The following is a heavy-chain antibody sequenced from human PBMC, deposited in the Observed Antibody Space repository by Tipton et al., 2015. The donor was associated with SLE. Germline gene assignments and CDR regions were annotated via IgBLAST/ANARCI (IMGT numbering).Heavy chain of an antibody. D-gene: IGHD3-3*01. CDR3: ARDPDHDSPP. CDR2: INPNSGVA. V-gene: IGHV1-2*06. CDR1: GYNFIGNN. Sequence: QLVQFGAEVKKPGASERVSCRASGYNFIGNNIHWVRQAPGQGLEWMGRINPNSGVAILAQKFQRRVTMNRDRPISTVYMDLTNLSSGHASVYYCARDPDHDSPPWGQRTLLTLSS. J-gene: IGHJ5*02.